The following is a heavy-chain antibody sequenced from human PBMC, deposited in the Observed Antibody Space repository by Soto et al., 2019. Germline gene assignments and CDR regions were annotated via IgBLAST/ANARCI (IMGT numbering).Heavy chain of an antibody. D-gene: IGHD2-15*01. CDR1: GDSVSSNSAA. J-gene: IGHJ4*02. Sequence: SQTLSLTCAISGDSVSSNSAAWNWIRQSPSRGLEWLGRTYYRSKWYNDYAVSVKSRITIDPDTSKNQFSLQLNSVTPEDTAVYYCARDKVVVVADTIGYYFDYCGQGTLVTVSS. V-gene: IGHV6-1*01. CDR3: ARDKVVVVADTIGYYFDY. CDR2: TYYRSKWYN.